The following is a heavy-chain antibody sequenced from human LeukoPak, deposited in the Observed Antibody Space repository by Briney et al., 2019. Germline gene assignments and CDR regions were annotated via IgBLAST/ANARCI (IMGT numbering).Heavy chain of an antibody. CDR2: IYTSGST. V-gene: IGHV4-4*07. D-gene: IGHD3-22*01. J-gene: IGHJ4*02. Sequence: SETLSLTCAVSGDSFSTYYWSWIRQPAGKGLEWIGRIYTSGSTNYNPSLKSRVTTSIDTSKKQFFLKLSSVTAADTAVYYCARDLGYDSSGYHYWGQGTLVTVSS. CDR1: GDSFSTYY. CDR3: ARDLGYDSSGYHY.